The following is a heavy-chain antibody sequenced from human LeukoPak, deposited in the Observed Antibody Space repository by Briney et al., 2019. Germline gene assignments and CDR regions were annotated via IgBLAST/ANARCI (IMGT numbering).Heavy chain of an antibody. CDR2: ISWNSGSI. D-gene: IGHD3-10*01. V-gene: IGHV3-9*01. Sequence: GGSLRLSCAASGFTFDDYAMHWVRQAPGKGLEWVSGISWNSGSIGYADSVKGRFTISRDNAKNSLYLQMNSLRAEDTALYYCAKASMVRGVIGYFDYWGQGTLVTVSS. J-gene: IGHJ4*02. CDR3: AKASMVRGVIGYFDY. CDR1: GFTFDDYA.